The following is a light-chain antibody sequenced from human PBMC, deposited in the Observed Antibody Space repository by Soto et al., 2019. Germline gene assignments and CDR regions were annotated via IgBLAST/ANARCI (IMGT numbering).Light chain of an antibody. Sequence: EIVLTQSPGSLSLSPGERATLSCRASQSVDSTFFAWYQKKPGQAPRLLMYGVSKMATGIPDRFSGSGSGTDFTLTISRLEPEDVAVYYCQQYMSSVTFGQGTRVEIK. J-gene: IGKJ1*01. CDR2: GVS. CDR1: QSVDSTF. CDR3: QQYMSSVT. V-gene: IGKV3-20*01.